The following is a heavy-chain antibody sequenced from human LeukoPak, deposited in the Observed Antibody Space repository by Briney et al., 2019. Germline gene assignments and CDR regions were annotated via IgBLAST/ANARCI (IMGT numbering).Heavy chain of an antibody. CDR3: AREQVAGTFDY. CDR2: INAGNGNT. D-gene: IGHD6-19*01. J-gene: IGHJ4*02. V-gene: IGHV1-3*03. CDR1: GYTFTSYA. Sequence: ASVKVSCKASGYTFTSYAMHWVRQAPGQGLEWMGWINAGNGNTKYSQEFQGRVTITRGTSARTAHMELSSLRSEDMAVYYCAREQVAGTFDYWGQGTLVTVSS.